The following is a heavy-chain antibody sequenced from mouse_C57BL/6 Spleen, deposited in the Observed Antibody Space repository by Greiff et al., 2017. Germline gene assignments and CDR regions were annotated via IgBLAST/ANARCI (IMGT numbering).Heavy chain of an antibody. CDR1: GFTFSSYA. V-gene: IGHV5-4*03. CDR3: ARGEGNDGSSSWFAY. Sequence: EVMLVESGGGLVKPGGSLKLSCAASGFTFSSYAMSWVRQTPEKRLEWVATISDGGSYTYYPDNVKGRFTISRDNAKNNLYLQMSQLKSEDTAMYYCARGEGNDGSSSWFAYWGQGTLVTVSA. CDR2: ISDGGSYT. J-gene: IGHJ3*01. D-gene: IGHD1-1*01.